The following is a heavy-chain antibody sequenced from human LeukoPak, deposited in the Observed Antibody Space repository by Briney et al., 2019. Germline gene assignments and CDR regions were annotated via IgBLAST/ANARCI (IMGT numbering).Heavy chain of an antibody. Sequence: GGSLRLSCAASGFTFSSYGMHWVRQAPGKGLEWVAVISYDGSNKYYADSVKGRFTISRDNSKNTLYLQMNSLRVEDTAVYYCAKDRIAAAGVYYFDYWGQGTLVTVSS. V-gene: IGHV3-30*18. J-gene: IGHJ4*02. CDR1: GFTFSSYG. D-gene: IGHD6-13*01. CDR2: ISYDGSNK. CDR3: AKDRIAAAGVYYFDY.